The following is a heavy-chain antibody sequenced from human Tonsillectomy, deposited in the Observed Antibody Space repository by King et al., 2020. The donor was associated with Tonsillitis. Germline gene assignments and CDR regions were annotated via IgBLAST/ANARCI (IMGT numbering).Heavy chain of an antibody. Sequence: VQLVESGGGLVQPGGSLRLSCAASGFTVSSYYMSWVRQAPGKWLEWVSIIYSAGSTYYADSVRGRFTISRDNSKNTVYLQMNSLRAEDTAVYYCARDLVHLDWGQGTLVTVSS. CDR1: GFTVSSYY. CDR2: IYSAGST. CDR3: ARDLVHLD. J-gene: IGHJ4*02. V-gene: IGHV3-66*01.